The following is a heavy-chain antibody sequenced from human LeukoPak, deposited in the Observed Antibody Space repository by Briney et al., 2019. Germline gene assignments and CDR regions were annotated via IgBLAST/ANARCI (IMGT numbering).Heavy chain of an antibody. Sequence: GGSLRLSCAASGFTFDDYGMSWLRQPPGKGLEWVSTINANSGTTSYAASVRGRFTISRDNSKNTLYLQLNTLRADDTATYYCAKPISGGLAVTADWFHPWGQGTLVVVSS. CDR2: INANSGTT. CDR3: AKPISGGLAVTADWFHP. CDR1: GFTFDDYG. V-gene: IGHV3-23*01. D-gene: IGHD6-19*01. J-gene: IGHJ5*01.